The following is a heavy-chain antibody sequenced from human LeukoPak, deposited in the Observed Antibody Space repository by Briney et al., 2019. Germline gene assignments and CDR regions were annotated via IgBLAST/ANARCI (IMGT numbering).Heavy chain of an antibody. Sequence: PSETLSLTCTVSGGSISSYYWSWIRQPAGKGLEWIGRIYTSGSTNYNPSLKSRVTISVDTSKNQFSLKLSSVTAADTAVYYCARQDYGGNSEPFDYWGQGTLVTVSS. J-gene: IGHJ4*02. CDR1: GGSISSYY. D-gene: IGHD4-23*01. V-gene: IGHV4-4*07. CDR3: ARQDYGGNSEPFDY. CDR2: IYTSGST.